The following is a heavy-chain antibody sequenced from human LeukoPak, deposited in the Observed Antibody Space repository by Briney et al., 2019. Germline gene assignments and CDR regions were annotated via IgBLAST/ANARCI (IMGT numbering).Heavy chain of an antibody. J-gene: IGHJ4*02. CDR1: GFTFSSYA. CDR2: ISASGGST. D-gene: IGHD6-19*01. V-gene: IGHV3-23*01. Sequence: PGGSLRLSCAASGFTFSSYAMSWVRQAPGKGLEWVSAISASGGSTYYADSVKGRFTISRDNSKNTLYLQMNSLRAEDTAVYYCAKGSVAGTKYYFDYWGQGTLVTVSS. CDR3: AKGSVAGTKYYFDY.